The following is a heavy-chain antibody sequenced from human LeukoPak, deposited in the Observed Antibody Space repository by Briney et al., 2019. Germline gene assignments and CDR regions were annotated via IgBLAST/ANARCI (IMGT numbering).Heavy chain of an antibody. J-gene: IGHJ4*02. CDR3: ARAEGMAAILGSFDY. D-gene: IGHD5-24*01. Sequence: GGSLRLSCAASGFSFSGYEMNWVRQAPGKGLEWISYIGSSGRDIYYADSVKGRFTISRDNAGNSLYLQMNSLRAEDTAVYYCARAEGMAAILGSFDYWGQGTLVTVSS. CDR2: IGSSGRDI. V-gene: IGHV3-48*03. CDR1: GFSFSGYE.